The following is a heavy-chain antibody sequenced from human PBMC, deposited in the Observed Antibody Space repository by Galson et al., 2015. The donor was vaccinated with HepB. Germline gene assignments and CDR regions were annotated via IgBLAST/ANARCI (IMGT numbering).Heavy chain of an antibody. CDR1: GFTFSDYA. CDR2: FGGGGVNT. D-gene: IGHD3-9*01. Sequence: SLRLSCAASGFTFSDYAMTWVRQAPGKGLEWVSTFGGGGVNTYYADSVKGRFTISRDNSKNTLYLQMNSLRAEDTAVYYCAKTGIRTTIIDDYWGRGTLVTVSS. CDR3: AKTGIRTTIIDDY. J-gene: IGHJ4*02. V-gene: IGHV3-23*01.